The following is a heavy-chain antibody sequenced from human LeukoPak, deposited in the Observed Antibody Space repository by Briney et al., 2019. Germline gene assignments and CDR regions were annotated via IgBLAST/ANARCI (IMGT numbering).Heavy chain of an antibody. CDR1: GFTFSSYT. D-gene: IGHD6-6*01. CDR2: ITSSSSYI. J-gene: IGHJ4*02. Sequence: QAGGSLRLSCAASGFTFSSYTMNWVRQAPGKGLEWVSSITSSSSYIYYADSVKGRFTISRDNAKNSVYLQMNSLRAEDTALYYCARIGYSSSSFDYRGQGTLVTVSS. V-gene: IGHV3-21*01. CDR3: ARIGYSSSSFDY.